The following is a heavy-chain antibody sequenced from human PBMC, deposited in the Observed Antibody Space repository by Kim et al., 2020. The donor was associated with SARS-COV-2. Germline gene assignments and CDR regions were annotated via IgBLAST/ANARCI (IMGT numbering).Heavy chain of an antibody. CDR1: GGSFSGYY. J-gene: IGHJ4*01. CDR2: INHSGST. D-gene: IGHD6-13*01. V-gene: IGHV4-34*01. Sequence: SETLSLTCAVYGGSFSGYYWSWIRQPPGKGLEWIGEINHSGSTNYNPSLKSRVTISVDTSKNQFSLKLSSVTAADTAVYYCARCEKQLALSQYYFASWGHGTPFTPSS. CDR3: ARCEKQLALSQYYFAS.